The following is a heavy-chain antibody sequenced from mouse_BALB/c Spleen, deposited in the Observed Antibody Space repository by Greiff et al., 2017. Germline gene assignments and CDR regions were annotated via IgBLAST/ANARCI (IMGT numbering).Heavy chain of an antibody. D-gene: IGHD4-1*01. Sequence: VKLVESGPGLVAPSQSLSITCTVSGFSLSRYSVHWVRQPPGKGLEWLGMIWGGGSTDYNSALKSRLSISEDNSKSQVFLKMNSLQTDDTAMYYWARNRDWDLAWFAYWGQGTLVTVSA. CDR3: ARNRDWDLAWFAY. CDR1: GFSLSRYS. J-gene: IGHJ3*01. V-gene: IGHV2-6-4*01. CDR2: IWGGGST.